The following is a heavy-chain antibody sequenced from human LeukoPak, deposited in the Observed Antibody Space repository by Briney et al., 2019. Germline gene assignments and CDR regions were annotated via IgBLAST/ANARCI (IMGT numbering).Heavy chain of an antibody. V-gene: IGHV1-18*01. Sequence: ASVKVSCKASGYTFTSYGISWVRQAPGQGLEWMGWISAYNGNTNYAQKLQGRVTMTTDTSTSTAYMELRSLRSDDTAVYYCASHEGSNLYAGVYFQHWGQGTLVTVSS. CDR2: ISAYNGNT. CDR1: GYTFTSYG. J-gene: IGHJ1*01. CDR3: ASHEGSNLYAGVYFQH. D-gene: IGHD6-13*01.